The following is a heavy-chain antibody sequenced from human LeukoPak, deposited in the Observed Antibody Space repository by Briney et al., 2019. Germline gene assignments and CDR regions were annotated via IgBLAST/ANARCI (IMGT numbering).Heavy chain of an antibody. Sequence: GGSLRLSCAASGFTFSSYEMNWVRQAPGKGLEWVSYISSSGSTIYYADSVKGRFTISRDNAKNSLYLQMNSLRAEDTAVYYCAELGITMIGGVWGKGTTVTISS. CDR1: GFTFSSYE. CDR2: ISSSGSTI. D-gene: IGHD3-10*02. CDR3: AELGITMIGGV. V-gene: IGHV3-48*03. J-gene: IGHJ6*04.